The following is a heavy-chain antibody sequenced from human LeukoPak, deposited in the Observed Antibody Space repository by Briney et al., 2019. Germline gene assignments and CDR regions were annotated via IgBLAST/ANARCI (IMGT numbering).Heavy chain of an antibody. J-gene: IGHJ6*03. CDR1: GGSFSGDY. CDR2: INHSGRT. D-gene: IGHD2-2*01. CDR3: ARLKCSSTSCFYYYYMDV. Sequence: SETLSLTCAVYGGSFSGDYWSWIRQPPGKGLEWIGEINHSGRTNYKPSLKSRVTISVDTSKNQFSLKLNSVTAADTAVYYCARLKCSSTSCFYYYYMDVWGKGTTVTISS. V-gene: IGHV4-34*01.